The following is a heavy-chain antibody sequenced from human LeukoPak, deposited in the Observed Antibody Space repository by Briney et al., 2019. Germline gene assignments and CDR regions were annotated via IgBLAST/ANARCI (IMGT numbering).Heavy chain of an antibody. Sequence: GASVKVSCKPSGYTFTAYYKHWVRQAPGQGLEWMGWINPNSGDTNYAEKFQGRVTLTRDTSITTAYMELSRLRSDDTAVYYCARDGNFDYWGQGTLVTVSS. V-gene: IGHV1-2*02. CDR1: GYTFTAYY. CDR3: ARDGNFDY. J-gene: IGHJ4*02. CDR2: INPNSGDT.